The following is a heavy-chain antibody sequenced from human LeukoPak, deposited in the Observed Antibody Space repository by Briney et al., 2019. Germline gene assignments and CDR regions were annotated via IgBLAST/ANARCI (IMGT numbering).Heavy chain of an antibody. CDR3: ARGTRDSSGYYSVTYYFDY. J-gene: IGHJ4*02. CDR2: ISYSGST. Sequence: SETLSLTCTVSGGSINNYYWSWVRQPPGQGLEWLGYISYSGSTNYNPSLKSRVTISVDTSNNQFSLKLSSVTAADTAVYYCARGTRDSSGYYSVTYYFDYWGQGTLVTVSS. CDR1: GGSINNYY. V-gene: IGHV4-59*12. D-gene: IGHD3-22*01.